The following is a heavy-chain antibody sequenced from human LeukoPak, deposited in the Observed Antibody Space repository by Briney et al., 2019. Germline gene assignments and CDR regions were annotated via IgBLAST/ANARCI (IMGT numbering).Heavy chain of an antibody. CDR2: INGDESEK. V-gene: IGHV3-7*01. CDR3: SRGEGDDY. D-gene: IGHD3-10*01. Sequence: SWVRQAPGKGLEWLANINGDESEKYYVDSVKARFTISRANAKNSLYLQMNSLRVDDTAIYYCSRGEGDDYWGQGTLVTVSS. J-gene: IGHJ4*02.